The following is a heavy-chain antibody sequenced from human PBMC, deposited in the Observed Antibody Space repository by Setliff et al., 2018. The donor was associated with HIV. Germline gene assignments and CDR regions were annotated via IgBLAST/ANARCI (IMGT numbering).Heavy chain of an antibody. V-gene: IGHV3-20*04. J-gene: IGHJ5*02. CDR2: ISWSGITT. CDR1: GFNFADYG. D-gene: IGHD1-26*01. Sequence: GGSLRLSCIVSGFNFADYGMSWVRQVPGKGLEWVAGISWSGITTTYADSVKGRFTISRDNAKNSLYLQMSSLRADDTAVYYCVREWVADPWGQGTLVTVSS. CDR3: VREWVADP.